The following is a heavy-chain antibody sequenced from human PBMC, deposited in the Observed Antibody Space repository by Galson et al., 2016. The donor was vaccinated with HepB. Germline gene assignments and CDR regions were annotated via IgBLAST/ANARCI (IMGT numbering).Heavy chain of an antibody. CDR2: IYPGDSDT. Sequence: QSGAEVKKPGESLKISCKGSGYSFSTYWIGWVRQKPGKGLEWMGIIYPGDSDTRYSPYFKGQVTISADKSISTAYLQWSSLKASDTAMYYCARTYYYDSSAYYYFDYWGQGTLVTVSS. V-gene: IGHV5-51*01. J-gene: IGHJ4*02. CDR3: ARTYYYDSSAYYYFDY. D-gene: IGHD3-22*01. CDR1: GYSFSTYW.